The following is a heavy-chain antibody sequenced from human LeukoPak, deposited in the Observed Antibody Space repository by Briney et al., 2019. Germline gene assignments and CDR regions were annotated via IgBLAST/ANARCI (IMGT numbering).Heavy chain of an antibody. Sequence: GGSLRLSCAASRFTFSSYAMNWVRQAPGKGLEWVSAIGGSGGSTYYADSVKGRFTISRDNSKNTLYLQMNSLRAEDTAVYYCAKDRGRSGYEMFDYWGQGTLVTVSS. CDR3: AKDRGRSGYEMFDY. D-gene: IGHD5-12*01. J-gene: IGHJ4*02. V-gene: IGHV3-23*01. CDR1: RFTFSSYA. CDR2: IGGSGGST.